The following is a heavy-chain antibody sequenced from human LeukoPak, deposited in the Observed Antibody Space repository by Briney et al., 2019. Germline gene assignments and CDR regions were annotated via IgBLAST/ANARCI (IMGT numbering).Heavy chain of an antibody. V-gene: IGHV3-21*01. CDR1: GFTFSSYS. D-gene: IGHD3-10*01. CDR3: ARDLGHYYGSGSYYC. J-gene: IGHJ3*01. Sequence: GGSLRLSCAASGFTFSSYSMNWFRQAPGKGLEWVSSISSSSSYIYYADSVKGRFTISRDNAKNSLYLQMNSLRAEDTAVYYCARDLGHYYGSGSYYCWGQGTMVTVSS. CDR2: ISSSSSYI.